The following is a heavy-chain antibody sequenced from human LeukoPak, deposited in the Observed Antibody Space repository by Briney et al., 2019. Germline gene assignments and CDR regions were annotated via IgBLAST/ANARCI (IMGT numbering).Heavy chain of an antibody. D-gene: IGHD4-17*01. Sequence: GGSLRLSCAASGFTFSSHGMHWVRQAPGKGLEWVAFIRYDGTREYYADSMKGRFNISRDSFKNTLYLQMNSLRAEDTAVYYCAKDNYYGDYEVTSIFGVDWGQGTLVTVSS. CDR2: IRYDGTRE. J-gene: IGHJ4*02. V-gene: IGHV3-30*02. CDR3: AKDNYYGDYEVTSIFGVD. CDR1: GFTFSSHG.